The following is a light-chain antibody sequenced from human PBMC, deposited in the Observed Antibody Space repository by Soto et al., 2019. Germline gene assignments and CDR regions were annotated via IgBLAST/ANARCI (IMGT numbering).Light chain of an antibody. V-gene: IGKV1-5*03. CDR2: KAS. CDR3: QQRTDRPPWT. J-gene: IGKJ1*01. CDR1: QTISSW. Sequence: DIQITQSPSTLSGSVGDRVTITCRASQTISSWLAWYQQKPGKAPKLLIYKASTLKSGVPSRFRGSGSGTDFTLSISSLEPEDFAVYYCQQRTDRPPWTFGQGTKVDI.